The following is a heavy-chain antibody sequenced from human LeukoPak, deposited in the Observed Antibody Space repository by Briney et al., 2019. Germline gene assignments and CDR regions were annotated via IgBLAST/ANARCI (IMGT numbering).Heavy chain of an antibody. J-gene: IGHJ4*02. CDR3: ARASSSSLFDY. Sequence: KTSETLSLTCAVYGGSLSGYYWSWIRQPPGKGLEWIGEINHSGSTNYNPSLKSRVTISVDTSKNQFSLKLSSVTAADTAVYYCARASSSSLFDYWGQGTLVTVSS. CDR1: GGSLSGYY. V-gene: IGHV4-34*01. D-gene: IGHD6-6*01. CDR2: INHSGST.